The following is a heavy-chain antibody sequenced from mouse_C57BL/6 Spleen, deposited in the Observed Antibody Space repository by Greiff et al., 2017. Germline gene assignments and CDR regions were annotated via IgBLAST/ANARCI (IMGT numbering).Heavy chain of an antibody. Sequence: VQLQQSGAELARPGASVKLSCKASGYTFTSYGIRWVKQRTGQGLEWIGVIYPRSGNTYYNEQFKGKATLTADKSSSTAYMELRSLTSEDSAVYFCARETTTVVTENYFDYWGQGTTLTVSS. D-gene: IGHD1-1*01. J-gene: IGHJ2*01. CDR3: ARETTTVVTENYFDY. V-gene: IGHV1-81*01. CDR2: IYPRSGNT. CDR1: GYTFTSYG.